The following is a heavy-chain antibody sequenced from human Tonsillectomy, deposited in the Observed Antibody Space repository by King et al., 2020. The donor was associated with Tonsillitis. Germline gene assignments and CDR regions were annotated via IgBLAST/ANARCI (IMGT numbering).Heavy chain of an antibody. Sequence: QLVQSRAEVKKPGESLKISCKGSGYSFTSYWIGWVRQMPGKGLEWMGIIYPGDSDTRYSPSFQGQVTISADKSINTAYLQWSSLKASDTAIYYCEGLDYDILTTLIYGMDVWGQGTTVTVSS. CDR2: IYPGDSDT. J-gene: IGHJ6*02. D-gene: IGHD3-9*01. CDR3: EGLDYDILTTLIYGMDV. V-gene: IGHV5-51*01. CDR1: GYSFTSYW.